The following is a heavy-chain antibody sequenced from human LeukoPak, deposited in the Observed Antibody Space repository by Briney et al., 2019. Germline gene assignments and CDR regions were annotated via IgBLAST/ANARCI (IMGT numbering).Heavy chain of an antibody. Sequence: PGGSLRLSCAPSGFTFNTYWMHWVRQAPGKGLVWVSYISNSGSRITYADSVKGRFTISRDNAKNTLYLQMNSLRAEDTAVYYCAFGTYSGYEWDYWGQGTLVTVSS. CDR2: ISNSGSRI. CDR3: AFGTYSGYEWDY. CDR1: GFTFNTYW. J-gene: IGHJ4*02. D-gene: IGHD5-12*01. V-gene: IGHV3-74*01.